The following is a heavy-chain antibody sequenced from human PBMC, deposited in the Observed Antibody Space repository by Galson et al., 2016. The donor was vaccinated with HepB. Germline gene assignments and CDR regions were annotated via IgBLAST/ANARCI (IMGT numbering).Heavy chain of an antibody. CDR2: IQHDGTKQ. Sequence: SLRLSCAASGFTFSRYWMNWVRQAPGKGLEWVANIQHDGTKQYYVDSVKGRFAISRDNAKNSLYLQMNSLRDDDTAMYYCARDRVCNTFDFWGQGTLVAVSS. CDR3: ARDRVCNTFDF. D-gene: IGHD2-8*01. CDR1: GFTFSRYW. V-gene: IGHV3-7*03. J-gene: IGHJ4*02.